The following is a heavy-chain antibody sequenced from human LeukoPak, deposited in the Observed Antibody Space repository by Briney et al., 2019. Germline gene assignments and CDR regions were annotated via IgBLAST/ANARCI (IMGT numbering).Heavy chain of an antibody. CDR3: MGYGGNSF. Sequence: GGALRLSCVASDFTVSNNHVSSVRQAPGKRLEWVSLIDNVGGTYYADSVKGRFTISRDHSENTLYLQMNSLSAEDTALYYCMGYGGNSFWGQGTLVTVPS. J-gene: IGHJ4*02. V-gene: IGHV3-66*01. D-gene: IGHD4-23*01. CDR2: IDNVGGT. CDR1: DFTVSNNH.